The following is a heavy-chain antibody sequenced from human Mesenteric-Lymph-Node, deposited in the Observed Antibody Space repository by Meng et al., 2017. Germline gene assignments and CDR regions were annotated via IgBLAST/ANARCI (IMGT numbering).Heavy chain of an antibody. CDR1: GFTLSGSS. D-gene: IGHD6-6*01. CDR3: TRSSTDY. V-gene: IGHV3-73*01. J-gene: IGHJ4*02. CDR2: IRTKADNYAT. Sequence: EVQRVESGGGVVQPGGSLKLACAAAGFTLSGSSMHWGRQASGKGLEWVGRIRTKADNYATAYAASVKGRFTISRDDLKNTVYLQMNCLKTEDTAVYYCTRSSTDYWGQGTLVTVSS.